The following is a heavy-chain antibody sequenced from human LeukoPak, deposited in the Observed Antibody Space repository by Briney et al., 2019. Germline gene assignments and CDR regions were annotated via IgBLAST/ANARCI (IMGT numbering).Heavy chain of an antibody. CDR1: GFTFNTYT. V-gene: IGHV3-33*08. CDR2: IWYDGSNK. Sequence: PGGSPRLSCAASGFTFNTYTMNWVRQAPGKGLEWVAVIWYDGSNKYYADSVKGRFTISRDNSKNTLYLQMNSLRAEDTAVYYCARDIVYSSGWYPIDYWGQGTLVTVSS. J-gene: IGHJ4*02. CDR3: ARDIVYSSGWYPIDY. D-gene: IGHD6-19*01.